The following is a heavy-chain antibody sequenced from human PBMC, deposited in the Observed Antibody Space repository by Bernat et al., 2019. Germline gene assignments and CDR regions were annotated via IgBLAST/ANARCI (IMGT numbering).Heavy chain of an antibody. CDR2: IYYSGST. D-gene: IGHD6-13*01. CDR3: ARLSEYSSSWFYFDY. V-gene: IGHV4-39*01. CDR1: GGSISSSSYY. Sequence: QLQLQESGPGLVKPSETLSLTCTVSGGSISSSSYYWGWIRQPPGKGLEWIGSIYYSGSTYYNPSLKSRVTISVGTSKDQLSLRLSSVTAAGTAVYYCARLSEYSSSWFYFDYWGRGTLVTVSS. J-gene: IGHJ4*02.